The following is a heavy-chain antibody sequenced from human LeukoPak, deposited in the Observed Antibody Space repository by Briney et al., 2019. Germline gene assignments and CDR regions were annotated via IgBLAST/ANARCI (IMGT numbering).Heavy chain of an antibody. CDR2: INHSGST. D-gene: IGHD2-21*01. J-gene: IGHJ3*02. CDR1: GGSFSGYY. V-gene: IGHV4-34*01. Sequence: SETLSLTCAVYGGSFSGYYWSWIRQPPGKGLEWIGEINHSGSTNYNPSLKSRVTISVDTSKNQFSLKLSSVTAADTAVYYCARGAGGGGLENHAFDIWGQGTMVTVSS. CDR3: ARGAGGGGLENHAFDI.